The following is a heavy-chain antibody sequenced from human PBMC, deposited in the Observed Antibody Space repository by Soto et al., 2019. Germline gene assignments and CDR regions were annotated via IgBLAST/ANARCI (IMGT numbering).Heavy chain of an antibody. D-gene: IGHD1-26*01. CDR2: FDPEDGET. Sequence: ASVKVSCKVSGYTLTELSMHWVRQAPGKGLEWMGGFDPEDGETIYAQKFEGRVTMTEDTSTDTAYMELSSLRSEDTAVYYCATGDRVGATAYYYYGMDVWGQGTPVTVS. CDR3: ATGDRVGATAYYYYGMDV. CDR1: GYTLTELS. V-gene: IGHV1-24*01. J-gene: IGHJ6*02.